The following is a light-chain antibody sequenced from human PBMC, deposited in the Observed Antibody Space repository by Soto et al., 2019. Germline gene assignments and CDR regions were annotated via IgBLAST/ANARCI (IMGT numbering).Light chain of an antibody. CDR1: QSVSSNS. J-gene: IGKJ2*01. Sequence: EIVLTQSPGTLSLSPGERATLSCRPSQSVSSNSLAWYQQKPGQAPRLLIYGASSRATGIPDRFSGSGSGTDFTITINRLEPEDFAVYYCQQYANSPLTFGLGTKLEIK. CDR3: QQYANSPLT. V-gene: IGKV3-20*01. CDR2: GAS.